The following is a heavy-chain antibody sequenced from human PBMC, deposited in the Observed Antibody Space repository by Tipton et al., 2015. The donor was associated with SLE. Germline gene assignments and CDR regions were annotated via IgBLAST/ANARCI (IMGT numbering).Heavy chain of an antibody. V-gene: IGHV4-4*07. CDR3: ARGTLNYYYMDV. CDR2: T. J-gene: IGHJ6*03. Sequence: TSYNPSLKSRLIMTVDTSKNHFSLNLTSVTAADTAVYYCARGTLNYYYMDVWGKGTTVTVS.